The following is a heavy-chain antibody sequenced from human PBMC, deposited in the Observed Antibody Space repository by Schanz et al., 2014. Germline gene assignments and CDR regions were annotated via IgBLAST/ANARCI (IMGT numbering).Heavy chain of an antibody. Sequence: QVQLQQWGAGLLKPSETLSLICVINGGSFSAYHWSWLRQSPGKGPEWIGEISHDGTTNYNPSLKSRVTLAVDTSKNQLSLKLTSVNAADTAVYYCARGAGGGSGTYYGAYYNYYYMDVWGKGTTVTVSS. J-gene: IGHJ6*03. D-gene: IGHD3-10*01. CDR2: ISHDGTT. CDR3: ARGAGGGSGTYYGAYYNYYYMDV. CDR1: GGSFSAYH. V-gene: IGHV4-34*02.